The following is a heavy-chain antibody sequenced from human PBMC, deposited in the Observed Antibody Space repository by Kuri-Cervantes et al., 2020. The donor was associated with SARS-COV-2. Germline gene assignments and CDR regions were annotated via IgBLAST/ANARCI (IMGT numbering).Heavy chain of an antibody. D-gene: IGHD3-3*01. V-gene: IGHV3-21*01. CDR1: GFTFSSYS. J-gene: IGHJ4*02. Sequence: LSLTCAASGFTFSSYSMNWVRQAPGKGLEWVSSISSSSSYIYYADSVKGRFTISRDNAKNSLYLQMNSLRAEDTAVYYCARDLDDFWSGYPLDYWGQGTLVTVSS. CDR3: ARDLDDFWSGYPLDY. CDR2: ISSSSSYI.